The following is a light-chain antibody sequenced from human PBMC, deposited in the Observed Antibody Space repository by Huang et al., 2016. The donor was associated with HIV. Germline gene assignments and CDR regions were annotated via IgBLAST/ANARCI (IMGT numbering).Light chain of an antibody. CDR2: DTS. Sequence: ELVLTQSPATLSLSPGERATLSCRASQSVSSYLAWYQQKPGQAPRLLIYDTSSRASGIPARFSGSGSGTDFTLTISSLEPEDFAVYYCQQRSIWPPAFTFGGGTKVEIK. CDR3: QQRSIWPPAFT. J-gene: IGKJ4*01. V-gene: IGKV3-11*01. CDR1: QSVSSY.